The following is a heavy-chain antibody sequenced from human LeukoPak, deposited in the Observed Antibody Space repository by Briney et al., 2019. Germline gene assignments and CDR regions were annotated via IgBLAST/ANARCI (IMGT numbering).Heavy chain of an antibody. Sequence: SETLSLTCTVSAGSISAFYWTWIRQPPGKGLEWIGYTSDSGSSNYKSSLKSRVSMSVDTSKRQFSLTLTSVTAADTAVYYCARIVRQDGGYLDLWGRGSLVTVSS. CDR3: ARIVRQDGGYLDL. D-gene: IGHD3-16*02. CDR2: TSDSGSS. CDR1: AGSISAFY. V-gene: IGHV4-59*08. J-gene: IGHJ2*01.